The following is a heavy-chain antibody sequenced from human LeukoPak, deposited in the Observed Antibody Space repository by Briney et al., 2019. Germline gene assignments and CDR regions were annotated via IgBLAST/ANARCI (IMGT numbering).Heavy chain of an antibody. V-gene: IGHV3-21*01. Sequence: GGSLRLSCAASGFTFSNYAMNWVRQAPGKGLEWVSSISSSSSYIYYADSVKGRFTNSRDNAKNSLYLQMNSLRAEDTAVYYCAREWGSYSRGGDYWGQGTLVTVSS. J-gene: IGHJ4*02. CDR1: GFTFSNYA. D-gene: IGHD1-26*01. CDR3: AREWGSYSRGGDY. CDR2: ISSSSSYI.